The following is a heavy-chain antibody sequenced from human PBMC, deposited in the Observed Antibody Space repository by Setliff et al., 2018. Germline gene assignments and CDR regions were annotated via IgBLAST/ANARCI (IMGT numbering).Heavy chain of an antibody. D-gene: IGHD6-19*01. J-gene: IGHJ6*03. V-gene: IGHV5-51*01. CDR3: ARQIGSSLSHFYYYMDV. Sequence: PGESLKISCKGSGYNFAGYWIAWVRQMPGIGLEWIGIIYPDDSDTRYSPSFQGKVTISADKSISTAYLQWSSLKASDTAMYYCARQIGSSLSHFYYYMDVWGKGTTVTVSS. CDR2: IYPDDSDT. CDR1: GYNFAGYW.